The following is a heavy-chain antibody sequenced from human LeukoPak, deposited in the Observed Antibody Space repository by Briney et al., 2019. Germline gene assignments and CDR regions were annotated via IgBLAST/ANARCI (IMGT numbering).Heavy chain of an antibody. J-gene: IGHJ4*02. CDR2: ISSNGGSA. D-gene: IGHD1-26*01. V-gene: IGHV3-64*01. CDR3: ARGPLGATIDY. CDR1: RFTFSNYA. Sequence: PGGSLTLSCLASRFTFSNYAMHWVRPAAGKGREYVSAISSNGGSAYYANSVKGRFTISRDNSKNTLYLQMGSPRAEDMAVYYCARGPLGATIDYWGQGTLVTVSS.